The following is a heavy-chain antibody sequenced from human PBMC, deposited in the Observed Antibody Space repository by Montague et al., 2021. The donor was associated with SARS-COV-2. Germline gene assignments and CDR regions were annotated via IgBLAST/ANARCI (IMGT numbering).Heavy chain of an antibody. Sequence: PALVKPTQTLTLTCTFSGFSLSTSGMCVSWIRQPPGKALEWLARIDWDDDKYYSTSLKTRLTISKDTSKNQVVLTMTNMDPVDTATYYCARRTYDILTGYNYGMDVWGKGNTVTVSS. J-gene: IGHJ6*04. CDR3: ARRTYDILTGYNYGMDV. D-gene: IGHD3-9*01. V-gene: IGHV2-70*11. CDR2: IDWDDDK. CDR1: GFSLSTSGMC.